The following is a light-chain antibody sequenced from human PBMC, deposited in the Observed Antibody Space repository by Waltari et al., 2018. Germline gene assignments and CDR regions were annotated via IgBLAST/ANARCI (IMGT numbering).Light chain of an antibody. CDR3: YSRDNSGGHLRV. CDR1: SLRGYY. CDR2: GKN. Sequence: SSELTQDPAVSVALGQTVRITCQGDSLRGYYASWYQQKPGQAPGLNIYGKNTRPSGSPVRNSGSSSGHTGSFTIAGAQAEDEADYCCYSRDNSGGHLRVFGTGTKVTVL. J-gene: IGLJ1*01. V-gene: IGLV3-19*01.